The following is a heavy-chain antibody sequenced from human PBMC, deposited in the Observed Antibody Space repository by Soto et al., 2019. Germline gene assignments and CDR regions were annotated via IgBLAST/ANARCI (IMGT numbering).Heavy chain of an antibody. V-gene: IGHV1-69*13. CDR1: GGTFSSYY. J-gene: IGHJ6*02. Sequence: GASVKVSCKVSGGTFSSYYIRWVRQAPGQGLEWIGRINPNFGTANYAQKFQGRVTITADESTSTAYMELSSLRSEDTAVYYCARDEAIADFWSGYYPPSYYYYYYGMDVWGQGTTVTV. CDR3: ARDEAIADFWSGYYPPSYYYYYYGMDV. D-gene: IGHD3-3*01. CDR2: INPNFGTA.